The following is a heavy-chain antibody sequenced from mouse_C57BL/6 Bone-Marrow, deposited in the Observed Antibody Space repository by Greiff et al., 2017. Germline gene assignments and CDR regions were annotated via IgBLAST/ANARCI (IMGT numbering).Heavy chain of an antibody. CDR1: GYTFTSYW. Sequence: QVQLKQPGAELVKPGASVKMSCKASGYTFTSYWITWVKQRPGQGLEWIGDIYPTSGRTNYNEKFKSKAILTVEPSSNTAYMQLSSLTSEDSAVFYCARSGPLGRSFDYWGQGTTLTVSS. D-gene: IGHD4-1*01. V-gene: IGHV1-55*01. CDR2: IYPTSGRT. J-gene: IGHJ2*01. CDR3: ARSGPLGRSFDY.